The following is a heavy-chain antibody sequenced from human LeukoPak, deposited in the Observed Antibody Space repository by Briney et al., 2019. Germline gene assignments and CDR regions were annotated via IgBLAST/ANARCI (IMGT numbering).Heavy chain of an antibody. Sequence: GASVKVSCKASGGTFSSYAISWVRQAPGQGLEWMGGIIPIFGTANYAQKFQGRVTITADESTSTAYMELSSLRSEDTAVYYCAASSTGTVAYGMDVWGQGTTVTVSS. CDR2: IIPIFGTA. V-gene: IGHV1-69*13. CDR1: GGTFSSYA. CDR3: AASSTGTVAYGMDV. D-gene: IGHD2-8*02. J-gene: IGHJ6*02.